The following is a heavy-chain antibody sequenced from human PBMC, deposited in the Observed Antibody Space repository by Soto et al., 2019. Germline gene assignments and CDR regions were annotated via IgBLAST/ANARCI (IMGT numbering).Heavy chain of an antibody. CDR2: IYHSGSP. CDR3: ARDPAVVAVVNWFDP. D-gene: IGHD2-15*01. J-gene: IGHJ5*02. CDR1: GYSISSGYY. Sequence: SETLSLTCAVSGYSISSGYYWGWIRQPPGKGLEWIGSIYHSGSPYYNPSLKSRVTISVDTSKNQFSLKLSSVTAADTAVYYCARDPAVVAVVNWFDPWGQGTLVTVSS. V-gene: IGHV4-38-2*02.